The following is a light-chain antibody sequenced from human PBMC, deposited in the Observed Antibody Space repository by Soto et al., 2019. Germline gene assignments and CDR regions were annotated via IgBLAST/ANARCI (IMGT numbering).Light chain of an antibody. V-gene: IGKV1-9*01. CDR2: AAS. J-gene: IGKJ5*01. CDR3: RQHDSFPIT. Sequence: DIQLTQSPFFLSESVGDRVTITCRASQGISSYLVWYQQKPGKAPKSLIYAASTLQSGVPSRFSGSGSGTEFTLTISSLQPEDSATYYCRQHDSFPITFGQGTRLEI. CDR1: QGISSY.